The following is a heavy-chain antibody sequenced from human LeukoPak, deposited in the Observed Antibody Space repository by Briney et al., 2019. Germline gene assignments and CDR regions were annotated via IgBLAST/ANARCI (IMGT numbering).Heavy chain of an antibody. CDR1: GFTFSNYG. Sequence: PGRSLRLSCAASGFTFSNYGMHWVRQAPGKGLEWVAVIWYDGSNKYYADSVKGRFTISRDNSRTTLYLQMNSLRAEDTAVYYCARDGRGVRGVIMIYGMDVWGQGTTVTVSS. J-gene: IGHJ6*02. V-gene: IGHV3-33*01. CDR2: IWYDGSNK. CDR3: ARDGRGVRGVIMIYGMDV. D-gene: IGHD3-10*01.